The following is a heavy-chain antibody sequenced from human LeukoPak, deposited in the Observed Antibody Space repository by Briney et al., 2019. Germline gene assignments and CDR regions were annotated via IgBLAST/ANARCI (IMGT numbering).Heavy chain of an antibody. V-gene: IGHV3-21*01. D-gene: IGHD3-22*01. CDR2: ISSSSSYI. Sequence: GGSLRLSCAASGFTFSSYSMDWVRQAPGKGLEWVSSISSSSSYIYYADSVKGRFTISRDNAKNSLYLQMNSLRAEDTAVYYCASEATNYYDSSGYLNEGDYWGQGTLVTVSS. CDR1: GFTFSSYS. CDR3: ASEATNYYDSSGYLNEGDY. J-gene: IGHJ4*02.